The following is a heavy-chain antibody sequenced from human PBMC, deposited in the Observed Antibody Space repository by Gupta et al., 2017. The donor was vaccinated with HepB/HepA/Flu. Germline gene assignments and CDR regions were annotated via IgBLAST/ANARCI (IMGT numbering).Heavy chain of an antibody. V-gene: IGHV3-7*04. CDR2: IKQDGSEK. CDR3: ARGGFGATTAFDY. CDR1: GFTFSSYW. Sequence: EVPLVESGGGLVQPGGSLRLSCAASGFTFSSYWMRWVRQAPGKGLEWVANIKQDGSEKYYVDSVKGRFTISRDNAKNSLYLQMNSLRAEDTAVYYCARGGFGATTAFDYWGQGTLVTVSS. D-gene: IGHD3-10*01. J-gene: IGHJ4*02.